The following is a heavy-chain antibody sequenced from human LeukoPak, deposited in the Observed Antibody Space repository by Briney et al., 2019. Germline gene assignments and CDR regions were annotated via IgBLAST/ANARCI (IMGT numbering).Heavy chain of an antibody. CDR3: ARPTDGLGSYLIDY. D-gene: IGHD3-10*01. Sequence: GGSLRLSCAASGFTFSSYSMNWVRQAPGKGLEWVAVIWNDGSIEYYANSVRGRFAISRDNSKNTLYLQMNSLRAEDTAVYYCARPTDGLGSYLIDYWGQGTLVTVSS. J-gene: IGHJ4*02. CDR2: IWNDGSIE. V-gene: IGHV3-33*08. CDR1: GFTFSSYS.